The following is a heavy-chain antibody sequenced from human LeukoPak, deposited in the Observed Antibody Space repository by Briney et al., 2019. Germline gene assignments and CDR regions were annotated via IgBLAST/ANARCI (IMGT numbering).Heavy chain of an antibody. Sequence: GGSLRLSCVASGFTFSSYAMGWVRQAPGKGLEWVSAISGSGGSTYYADSVKGRFTISRDNSKNTLYLQMNSLRAEDTAVYYCAKDPRYSYGGDYWGQGTLVTVSS. J-gene: IGHJ4*02. D-gene: IGHD5-18*01. CDR2: ISGSGGST. V-gene: IGHV3-23*01. CDR1: GFTFSSYA. CDR3: AKDPRYSYGGDY.